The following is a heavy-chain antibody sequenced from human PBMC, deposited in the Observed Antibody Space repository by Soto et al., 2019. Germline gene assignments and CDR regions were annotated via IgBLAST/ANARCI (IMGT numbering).Heavy chain of an antibody. CDR2: LDAEDGET. J-gene: IGHJ4*02. D-gene: IGHD2-2*01. CDR1: GYSLSDLS. CDR3: ATLPRTIERTPAAIWSFDS. Sequence: ASVKVSCKVSGYSLSDLSMHWGRQAPGKGLEWMGGLDAEDGETIYAQKLQGRGTMTEDTSTDTAYMELSSLTSEDTAMYYCATLPRTIERTPAAIWSFDSWGQGTLVTVSS. V-gene: IGHV1-24*01.